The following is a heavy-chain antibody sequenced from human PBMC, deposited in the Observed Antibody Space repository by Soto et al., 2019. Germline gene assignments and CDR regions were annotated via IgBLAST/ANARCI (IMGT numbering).Heavy chain of an antibody. D-gene: IGHD3-10*01. CDR3: VRTLTSGRQDS. J-gene: IGHJ5*01. CDR1: GGSISSYY. V-gene: IGHV4-59*01. Sequence: SETLSLTCTVSGGSISSYYWSWIRQPPGKGLEWIAYIYYSGSTNYNPSLKSGSTNYNPSLKSRVTISVDTSKNQFSLKLSSVTAADTAVYYCVRTLTSGRQDSWGQGTLVTVSS. CDR2: IYYSGSTNYNPSLKSGST.